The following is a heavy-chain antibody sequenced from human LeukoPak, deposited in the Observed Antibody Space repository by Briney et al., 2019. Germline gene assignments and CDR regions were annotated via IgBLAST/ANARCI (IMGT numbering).Heavy chain of an antibody. V-gene: IGHV4-61*01. Sequence: SETLSLTCTVSGGSVSSGSYYWSWIRQPPGKGLEWIGYIYNSESTNYNPSLKSRVTISVGTSKNQFSLKLSSVTAADTAVYYCATPCSSTSCFRQWGQGTLVPVSS. D-gene: IGHD2-2*01. J-gene: IGHJ4*02. CDR1: GGSVSSGSYY. CDR2: IYNSEST. CDR3: ATPCSSTSCFRQ.